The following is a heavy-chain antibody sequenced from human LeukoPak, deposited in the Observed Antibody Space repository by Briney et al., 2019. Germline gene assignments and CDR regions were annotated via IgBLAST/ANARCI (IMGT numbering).Heavy chain of an antibody. CDR1: GIAFSSYG. J-gene: IGHJ3*01. Sequence: GGSLRLSCEASGIAFSSYGIHWVRQAPGKGLEWVAVIWPDGRNKYYADSVKGRFAISRDSSRRILWLQMHSLRADHTALYYCASAAGAFDFWGRGTMVTVS. CDR2: IWPDGRNK. V-gene: IGHV3-33*03. CDR3: ASAAGAFDF. D-gene: IGHD6-13*01.